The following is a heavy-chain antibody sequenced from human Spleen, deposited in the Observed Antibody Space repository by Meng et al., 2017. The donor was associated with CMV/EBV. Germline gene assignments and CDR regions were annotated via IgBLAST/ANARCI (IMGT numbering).Heavy chain of an antibody. CDR1: VWSFSGYY. J-gene: IGHJ4*02. CDR3: AIRRSGSYRGYFDY. D-gene: IGHD1-26*01. V-gene: IGHV4-34*01. CDR2: INHSGST. Sequence: VQLTQVGAGLFKPSETLSLICAVYVWSFSGYYWGWIRQPPGKGLEWIGEINHSGSTNYTPSLKSRVTISVDTSKNQFSLKLSSVTAADTAVYYCAIRRSGSYRGYFDYWGQGTLVTVSS.